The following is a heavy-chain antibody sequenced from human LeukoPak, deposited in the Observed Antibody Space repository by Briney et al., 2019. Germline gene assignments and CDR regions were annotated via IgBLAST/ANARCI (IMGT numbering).Heavy chain of an antibody. Sequence: GASVKVSCKASGYTFTSYGISWVRQAPGQGLEWMGWISAYNGNTNYAQKLQGRVTMTTDTSTSTAYMELRSLRSDDTAVYYCARGLIFGVVIIRRWFDPWGQGTLVTVSS. CDR3: ARGLIFGVVIIRRWFDP. CDR1: GYTFTSYG. D-gene: IGHD3-3*01. CDR2: ISAYNGNT. V-gene: IGHV1-18*01. J-gene: IGHJ5*02.